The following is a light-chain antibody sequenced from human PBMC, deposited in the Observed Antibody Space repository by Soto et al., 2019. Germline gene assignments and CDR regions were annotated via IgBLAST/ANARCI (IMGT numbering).Light chain of an antibody. Sequence: EIVLTQSPGTLSLSPGERATLSCRASQSVGKNFVAWYQQKPGQAPRFLMYGASTRATGIPDRFSGSGSGTDFTLTINRLEPEDFAVYYCHQYADSPRTFGQGTKVAI. CDR3: HQYADSPRT. CDR2: GAS. V-gene: IGKV3-20*01. CDR1: QSVGKNF. J-gene: IGKJ1*01.